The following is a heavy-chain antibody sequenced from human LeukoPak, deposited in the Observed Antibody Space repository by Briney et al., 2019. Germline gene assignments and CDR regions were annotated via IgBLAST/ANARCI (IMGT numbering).Heavy chain of an antibody. V-gene: IGHV4-34*01. CDR1: GGSFSGYY. D-gene: IGHD6-6*01. CDR2: INHSGST. Sequence: PSETLSLTCAVYGGSFSGYYWSWIRQPPGKGLEWCGEINHSGSTNDHPSLKSRVTISVDTSKNQFSLKLSSVTAADTAIYYCARGLRTLIAARPPAFDIWDQGTMVTVSS. J-gene: IGHJ3*02. CDR3: ARGLRTLIAARPPAFDI.